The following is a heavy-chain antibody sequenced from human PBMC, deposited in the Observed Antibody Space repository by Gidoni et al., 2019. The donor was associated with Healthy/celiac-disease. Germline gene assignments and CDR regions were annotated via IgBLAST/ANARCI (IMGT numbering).Heavy chain of an antibody. CDR3: ARRTSGYDDY. CDR1: GYSFTNYW. V-gene: IGHV5-51*01. CDR2: IYPGDSDT. Sequence: EVQLVQSGAEVQKPGESLTISCMGSGYSFTNYWLGWVRQMPGKGLVWLGIIYPGDSDTRYSPSFQGQVTISADKSISTAYLQWSILKASDTAMYYCARRTSGYDDYWGQGTLVTVSS. J-gene: IGHJ4*02. D-gene: IGHD5-12*01.